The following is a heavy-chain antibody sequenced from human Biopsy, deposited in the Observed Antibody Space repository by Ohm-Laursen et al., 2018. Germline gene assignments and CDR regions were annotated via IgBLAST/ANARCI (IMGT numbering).Heavy chain of an antibody. CDR2: VYFTGST. V-gene: IGHV4-59*01. CDR3: ARDRRGDSYMDV. Sequence: SQTLSLTCTVSGDSIRSYYWSWIRQTPEKGLEGIGHVYFTGSTNFNPSLKSRVTISVETSRVRFSLTLSSVTAADTAIYYCARDRRGDSYMDVWGQGTTVTVSS. D-gene: IGHD2-15*01. CDR1: GDSIRSYY. J-gene: IGHJ6*02.